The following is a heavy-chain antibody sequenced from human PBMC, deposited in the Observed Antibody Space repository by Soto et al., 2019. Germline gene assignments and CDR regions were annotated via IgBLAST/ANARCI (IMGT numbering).Heavy chain of an antibody. J-gene: IGHJ6*02. CDR2: ISHFNGNP. CDR1: GYPFTHYG. V-gene: IGHV1-18*01. Sequence: QVQLVQSGAEVKKPGASVKVSCKSSGYPFTHYGLTWVRHAHGQGLEWMGWISHFNGNPNYGQTLPGSVTLTTDTSTSTIYMELMSRRSDDTTVYYCASYQSFDRSYYYGIDFWGHGTKVTVSS. D-gene: IGHD3-10*01. CDR3: ASYQSFDRSYYYGIDF.